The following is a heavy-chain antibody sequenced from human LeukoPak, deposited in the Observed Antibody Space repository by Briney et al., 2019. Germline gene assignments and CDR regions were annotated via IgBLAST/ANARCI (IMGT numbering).Heavy chain of an antibody. J-gene: IGHJ6*03. CDR1: GYTFTGYY. D-gene: IGHD2-15*01. V-gene: IGHV1-2*02. Sequence: ASVKVSCKASGYTFTGYYMHWVRQTPGQGLEWMGWINPNSGGTNYAQKFQGRVTMTRDTSISTAYMELSRLRSDDTAVYYCARDRGVDYCSGGSCSHYYYYMDVWGKGTTVTISS. CDR2: INPNSGGT. CDR3: ARDRGVDYCSGGSCSHYYYYMDV.